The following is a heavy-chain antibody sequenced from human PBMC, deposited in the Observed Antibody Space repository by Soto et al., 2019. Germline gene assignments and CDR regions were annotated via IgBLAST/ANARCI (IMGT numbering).Heavy chain of an antibody. V-gene: IGHV4-39*01. CDR2: FSYSGST. Sequence: QLQLQESGPGLVKPSETLSLTCTVSGGSISSGSYYWDWIRQPPGKGLELVGSFSYSGSTYYNPSLKSRVTTSLDTSDNHSYLRLSSETSADTAVYYCARQLGYSYHYFVGSYYFDYWGKGTLVTVSS. J-gene: IGHJ4*02. CDR1: GGSISSGSYY. CDR3: ARQLGYSYHYFVGSYYFDY. D-gene: IGHD5-18*01.